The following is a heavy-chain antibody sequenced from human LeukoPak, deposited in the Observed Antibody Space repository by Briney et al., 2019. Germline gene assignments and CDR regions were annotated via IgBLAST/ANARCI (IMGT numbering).Heavy chain of an antibody. V-gene: IGHV4-59*01. CDR1: GGSLSSYY. CDR2: IYYSGNT. J-gene: IGHJ4*02. Sequence: PSETLSLTCTVSGGSLSSYYWSWIRQPPEKGLEWIGNIYYSGNTHYNPSLKSRVTISLDTSKNHFSLKLSSVTAADTAVYYCARGDMTNGVYFDYWGQGTLVTVSS. CDR3: ARGDMTNGVYFDY. D-gene: IGHD2-15*01.